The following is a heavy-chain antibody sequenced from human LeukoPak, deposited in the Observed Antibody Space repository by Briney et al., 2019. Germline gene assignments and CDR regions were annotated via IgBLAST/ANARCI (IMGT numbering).Heavy chain of an antibody. V-gene: IGHV3-21*01. J-gene: IGHJ6*02. Sequence: GGSLRLSCAASGFTFSSYSMNWVRQAPGKGLEWVSSISSSSSYIYYADSVKGRFTISRENAKNSLYLQMNSLRAGDTAVYYCARAPSSWDYYYYYGMDVWGQGTTVTVSS. CDR2: ISSSSSYI. CDR3: ARAPSSWDYYYYYGMDV. D-gene: IGHD6-13*01. CDR1: GFTFSSYS.